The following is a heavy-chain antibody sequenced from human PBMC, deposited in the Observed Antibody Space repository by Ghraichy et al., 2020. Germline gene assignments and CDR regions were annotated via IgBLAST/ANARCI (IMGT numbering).Heavy chain of an antibody. D-gene: IGHD3-16*01. V-gene: IGHV3-11*04. CDR2: ISSSGSTI. Sequence: LSLTCAASGFTFSDYYMSWIRQAPGKRLEWVSYISSSGSTIYYADSVKGRFTISRDNAKNSLYLQMNSLRAEDTAVYYCASGGAGYYFDYWGQGTLVTVSS. J-gene: IGHJ4*02. CDR3: ASGGAGYYFDY. CDR1: GFTFSDYY.